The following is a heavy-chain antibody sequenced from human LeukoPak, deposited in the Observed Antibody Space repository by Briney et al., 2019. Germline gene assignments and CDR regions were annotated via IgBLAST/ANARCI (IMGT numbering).Heavy chain of an antibody. D-gene: IGHD2-8*01. CDR2: ISDGGRPL. CDR3: ARRYCTPSSCYSDY. J-gene: IGHJ4*02. Sequence: GGSLRLSCAVSGLTFSSSWMDWVRQAPGKGLEWVSFISDGGRPLHYADSVKGRFTNSRDNAKNSLYLQMNSLRDEDTAVYFCARRYCTPSSCYSDYWGQGALVTVSS. CDR1: GLTFSSSW. V-gene: IGHV3-48*02.